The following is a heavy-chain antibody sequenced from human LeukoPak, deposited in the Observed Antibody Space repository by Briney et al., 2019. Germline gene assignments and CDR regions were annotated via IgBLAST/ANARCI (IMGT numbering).Heavy chain of an antibody. CDR2: INHSGRT. D-gene: IGHD3-22*01. CDR1: GGSFSGYY. V-gene: IGHV4-34*01. J-gene: IGHJ2*01. Sequence: SETLSLTCAVYGGSFSGYYWSRLRQPPGKGRVWIGEINHSGRTNYNPSLKSTVTISVDTSKDQFSLKLSPATAADTAVYYCARPSHTYIYDSRGYYYGLSYFNLWGRRTLATVSS. CDR3: ARPSHTYIYDSRGYYYGLSYFNL.